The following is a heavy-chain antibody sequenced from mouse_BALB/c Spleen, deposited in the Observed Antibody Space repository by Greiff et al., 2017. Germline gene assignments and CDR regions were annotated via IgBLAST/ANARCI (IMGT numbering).Heavy chain of an antibody. Sequence: EVQGVESGGGLVQPKGSLKLSCAASGFTFNTYAMHWVCQAPGKGLEWVARIRSKSNNYATYYADSVKDRFTISRDDSQSMLYLQMNNLKTEDTAMYYCVREGDGYDGPYAMDYWGQGTSVTVSS. V-gene: IGHV10-3*03. CDR2: IRSKSNNYAT. J-gene: IGHJ4*01. CDR1: GFTFNTYA. CDR3: VREGDGYDGPYAMDY. D-gene: IGHD2-2*01.